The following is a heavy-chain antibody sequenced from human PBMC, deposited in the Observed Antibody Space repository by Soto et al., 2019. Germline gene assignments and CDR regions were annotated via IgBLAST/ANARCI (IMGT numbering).Heavy chain of an antibody. Sequence: PSETLSLTCAVYGGSFSGYHWSWIRQPPGKGLEWIGEINHSGSTSYNPSLKSRVTISVDTSKNQFSLKLSSVTAADTAVYYCARLFCSGDNCYSGWCFDLWGRGTLVTVSS. CDR3: ARLFCSGDNCYSGWCFDL. V-gene: IGHV4-34*01. D-gene: IGHD2-15*01. CDR1: GGSFSGYH. J-gene: IGHJ2*01. CDR2: INHSGST.